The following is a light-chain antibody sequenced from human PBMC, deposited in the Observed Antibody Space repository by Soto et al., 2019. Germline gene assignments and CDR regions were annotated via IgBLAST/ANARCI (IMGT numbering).Light chain of an antibody. Sequence: EIVMTQAPATLSVSPGERATLSCRASQSVSSNLAWYQQKPGQAPRLLIYGASTRSTGIPAMFSGSGSGTEFTLTISSLQSEDVAVYNCKQYNNWPPAWTFGHGTKVEIK. CDR3: KQYNNWPPAWT. CDR1: QSVSSN. J-gene: IGKJ1*01. V-gene: IGKV3-15*01. CDR2: GAS.